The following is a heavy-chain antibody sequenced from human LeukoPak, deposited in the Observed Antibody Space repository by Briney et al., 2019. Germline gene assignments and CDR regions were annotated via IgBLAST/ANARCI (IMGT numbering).Heavy chain of an antibody. V-gene: IGHV4-59*01. CDR3: ARVANRGGRGDSYYFDY. Sequence: SETLSLTCTVSGDSISSYYWSWIRQPPGKGLEWIGDIYNSGSTNYNPSLKNRVTISVDTSKNQFSLKLSSVTAADTAVYYCARVANRGGRGDSYYFDYWGQGTLVTVSS. CDR1: GDSISSYY. CDR2: IYNSGST. D-gene: IGHD2-21*02. J-gene: IGHJ4*02.